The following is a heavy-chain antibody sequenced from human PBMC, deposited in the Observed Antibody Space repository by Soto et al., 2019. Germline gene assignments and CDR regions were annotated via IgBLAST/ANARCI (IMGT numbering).Heavy chain of an antibody. V-gene: IGHV3-74*01. Sequence: EVQLVESGGGLVQPGGSLRLSCAASGFTLSWYWMHWVHQAPEKGLVWVSRIHSDGTTTTYADSVKGRFTISRDNAKNTLYLQMNSLRAEDTAVYYCARVAGDCSGSSCELYGMDVWGQGTTVTVSS. J-gene: IGHJ6*02. CDR3: ARVAGDCSGSSCELYGMDV. D-gene: IGHD2-2*01. CDR2: IHSDGTTT. CDR1: GFTLSWYW.